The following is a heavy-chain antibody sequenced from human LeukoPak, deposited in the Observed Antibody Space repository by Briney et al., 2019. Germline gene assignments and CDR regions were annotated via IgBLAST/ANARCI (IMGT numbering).Heavy chain of an antibody. CDR3: ARWGGDYGDFLFDY. Sequence: GGSLRLSCAASGFIFNSYSMNWVRQAPGQGLEWVSSISSGSSYIYYADSVLERFTISRDNAKNSLYLQINSLRAEDTAVYYGARWGGDYGDFLFDYWGQGSLVTVSS. CDR1: GFIFNSYS. D-gene: IGHD4-17*01. J-gene: IGHJ4*02. V-gene: IGHV3-21*01. CDR2: ISSGSSYI.